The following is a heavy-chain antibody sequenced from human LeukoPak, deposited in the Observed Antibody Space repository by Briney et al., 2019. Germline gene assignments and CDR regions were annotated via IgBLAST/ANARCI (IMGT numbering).Heavy chain of an antibody. D-gene: IGHD3-3*01. CDR3: ARSYDFWRKYNNWFDP. V-gene: IGHV4-34*01. Sequence: PSETLSLTCAVYGGSFSGYYWSWIRQPPGKGLEWLGEINHSGSTNYNPSLKSRVTISVDTSKNQFSLKLSSVTAADTAVYYCARSYDFWRKYNNWFDPWGQGTLVTVSS. CDR2: INHSGST. CDR1: GGSFSGYY. J-gene: IGHJ5*02.